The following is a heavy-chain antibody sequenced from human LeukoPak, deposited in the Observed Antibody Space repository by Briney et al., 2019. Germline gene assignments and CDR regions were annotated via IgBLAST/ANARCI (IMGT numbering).Heavy chain of an antibody. CDR2: ISSSSSYI. J-gene: IGHJ6*02. Sequence: GGSLRLSCAASGFTFSSYSMNWVRQAPGKGLEWVSSISSSSSYIYYADSVKGRFTISRDNAKNSLYLQMNSLRAEDTAVYYCASVGATTNYYYGMDVWGQGTTVTVSS. CDR3: ASVGATTNYYYGMDV. D-gene: IGHD1-26*01. CDR1: GFTFSSYS. V-gene: IGHV3-21*01.